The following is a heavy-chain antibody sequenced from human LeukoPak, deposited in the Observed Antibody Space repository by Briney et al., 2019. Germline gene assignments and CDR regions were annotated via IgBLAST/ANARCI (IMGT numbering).Heavy chain of an antibody. V-gene: IGHV3-9*01. J-gene: IGHJ4*02. D-gene: IGHD3-22*01. CDR3: AKDTYDSSFQGIAY. CDR2: ISWNSGSI. CDR1: GFTFDDYA. Sequence: GGSLRLSCAASGFTFDDYAMHWVRQAPGKGLEWVAGISWNSGSIGYADSVKGRFTISRDNAKNSLYLQMNSLRAEDTALYYCAKDTYDSSFQGIAYWGQGTLATVSS.